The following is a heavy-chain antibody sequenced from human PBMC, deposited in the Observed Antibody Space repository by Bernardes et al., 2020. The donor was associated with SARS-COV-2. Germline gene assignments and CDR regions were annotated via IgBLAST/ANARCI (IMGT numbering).Heavy chain of an antibody. CDR3: ALEITFGGLGRGDSWFDP. J-gene: IGHJ5*02. V-gene: IGHV2-70*11. Sequence: SGPTLVKPTQTLTLTCTFSGFSLSTSGMCVSWIRQPPGKALEWLARIDWDDHKYYSTSLKTRLTISKDTSKNQVVLTLTNMDPVDTATYYCALEITFGGLGRGDSWFDPWGQGTLVTVSS. CDR2: IDWDDHK. D-gene: IGHD3-16*01. CDR1: GFSLSTSGMC.